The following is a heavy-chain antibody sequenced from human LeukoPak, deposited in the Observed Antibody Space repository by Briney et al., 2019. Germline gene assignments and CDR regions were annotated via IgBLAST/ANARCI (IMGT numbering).Heavy chain of an antibody. D-gene: IGHD3-10*01. J-gene: IGHJ6*03. CDR3: ARWGPGVLWFGESFMDV. CDR1: GYTFTSYG. Sequence: ASVKVSCKASGYTFTSYGISWVRQAPGQGLEWMGWISAYNGNANYAQKLQGRVTMTTDTSTSTAYMELSRLRSDDTAVYYCARWGPGVLWFGESFMDVWGRGTTVTVSS. V-gene: IGHV1-18*01. CDR2: ISAYNGNA.